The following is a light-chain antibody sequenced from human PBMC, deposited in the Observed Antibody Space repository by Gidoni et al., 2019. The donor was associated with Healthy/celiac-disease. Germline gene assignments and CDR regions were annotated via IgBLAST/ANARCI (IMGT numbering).Light chain of an antibody. J-gene: IGKJ5*01. CDR1: QGISSY. CDR2: AAS. Sequence: DIQVTQSPSFLSASVGDRVTITCRASQGISSYLAWYQQKPGKAPKLLIYAASTLQSGVPSRFSGSGSGTEFTLTISSLQPEDFATYYRQQLNSYPITFSQGTRLEIK. V-gene: IGKV1-9*01. CDR3: QQLNSYPIT.